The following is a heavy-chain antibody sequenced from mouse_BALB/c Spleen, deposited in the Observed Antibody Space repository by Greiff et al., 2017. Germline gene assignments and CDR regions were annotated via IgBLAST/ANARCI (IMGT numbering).Heavy chain of an antibody. CDR2: IWSGGSP. D-gene: IGHD2-10*02. CDR1: GFSLTSYG. Sequence: QVQLQQSGPGLVQPSQSLSITCTVSGFSLTSYGVHWVRQSPGKGLEWLGVIWSGGSPDYNAAFISRLSISKDNSKSQVFFKMNSLQANDTAIYYCAREYGNYVWFAYWGQGTLVTVSA. CDR3: AREYGNYVWFAY. J-gene: IGHJ3*01. V-gene: IGHV2-2*02.